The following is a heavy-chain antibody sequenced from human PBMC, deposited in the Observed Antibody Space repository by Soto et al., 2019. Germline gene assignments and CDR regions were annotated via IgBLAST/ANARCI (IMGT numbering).Heavy chain of an antibody. J-gene: IGHJ6*02. CDR3: ASYSSSSIHYYYYGMDV. Sequence: TLSLTCTVSGGSISSGGYYWSWIRQHPGKGLEWIGYIYYSGSTYYNPSLKSRVTISVDTSKNQFSLKLSSVTAADTAVYYCASYSSSSIHYYYYGMDVRGQGTTVTVSS. V-gene: IGHV4-31*03. CDR2: IYYSGST. CDR1: GGSISSGGYY. D-gene: IGHD6-6*01.